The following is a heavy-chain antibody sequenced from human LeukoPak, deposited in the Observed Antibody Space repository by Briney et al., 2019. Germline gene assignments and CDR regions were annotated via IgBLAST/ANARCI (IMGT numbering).Heavy chain of an antibody. Sequence: GGSLRLSCAASGFTFSDHYMDWVRQAPGKGLEWVGRTRNKANSYTTEYAASVKGRFTISRDDSKNSLYLQMNSLRTEDTAVYYCARVAPSSGYLIYWGQGTLVTVSS. CDR2: TRNKANSYTT. CDR1: GFTFSDHY. D-gene: IGHD3-22*01. J-gene: IGHJ4*02. CDR3: ARVAPSSGYLIY. V-gene: IGHV3-72*01.